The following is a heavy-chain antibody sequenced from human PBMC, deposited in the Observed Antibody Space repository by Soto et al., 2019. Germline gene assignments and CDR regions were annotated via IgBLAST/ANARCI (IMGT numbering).Heavy chain of an antibody. D-gene: IGHD5-18*01. CDR2: INPNSGGT. CDR3: ARGGVDTAMAPSDAFDI. V-gene: IGHV1-2*04. CDR1: GYTFTGYY. Sequence: GASVKVSCKASGYTFTGYYMHWVRQAPGQGLEWMGWINPNSGGTNYAQKFQGWVTMTRDTSTSTAYMELSRLRSDDTAVYYCARGGVDTAMAPSDAFDIWGHGTMVTVSS. J-gene: IGHJ3*02.